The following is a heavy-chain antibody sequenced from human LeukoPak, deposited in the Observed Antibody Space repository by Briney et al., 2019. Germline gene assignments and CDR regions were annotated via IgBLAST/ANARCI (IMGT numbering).Heavy chain of an antibody. Sequence: ASVKVSCKASGYTFTNYAMNWVRQAPGQGLEWMGWINIKTGNPAYAQGFTRRFVFSLDISVNTASLQISSLKADDTAVYYCARDRGVVVPAAMDYYWGQGTLVTVSS. V-gene: IGHV7-4-1*02. D-gene: IGHD2-2*01. CDR3: ARDRGVVVPAAMDYY. CDR1: GYTFTNYA. CDR2: INIKTGNP. J-gene: IGHJ4*02.